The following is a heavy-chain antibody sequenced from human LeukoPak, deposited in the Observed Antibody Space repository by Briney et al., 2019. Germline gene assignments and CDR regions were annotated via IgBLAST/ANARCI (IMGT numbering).Heavy chain of an antibody. CDR2: IYTSGST. V-gene: IGHV4-4*07. CDR1: GGSISSYY. J-gene: IGHJ6*03. CDR3: ARDNRIVVVPAAMSTAGYYYYMDV. Sequence: KPSETLSLTRTVSGGSISSYYWSWIRQPAGKGLEWIGRIYTSGSTNYNPSLKSRVTISVDKSKNQFSLKLSSVTAADTAVYYCARDNRIVVVPAAMSTAGYYYYMDVWGKGTTVTVSS. D-gene: IGHD2-2*01.